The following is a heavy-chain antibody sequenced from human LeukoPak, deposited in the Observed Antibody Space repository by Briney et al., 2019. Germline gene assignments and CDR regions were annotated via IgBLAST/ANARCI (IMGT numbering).Heavy chain of an antibody. J-gene: IGHJ4*02. CDR2: ISGSGGST. CDR1: GFTFSSYW. V-gene: IGHV3-23*01. D-gene: IGHD2-2*01. CDR3: AKSIVPAALFDY. Sequence: GGSLRLSCAASGFTFSSYWMNWVRQAPGKGLEWVSAISGSGGSTYYADSVKGRFTISRDNSKNTLYLQMNSLRAEDTAVYYCAKSIVPAALFDYWGQGTLVTVSS.